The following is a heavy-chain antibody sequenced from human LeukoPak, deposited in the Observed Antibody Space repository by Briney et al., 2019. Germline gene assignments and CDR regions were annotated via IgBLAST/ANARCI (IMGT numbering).Heavy chain of an antibody. V-gene: IGHV1-8*01. D-gene: IGHD3-3*01. Sequence: ASVKVSCKASGYTFTSYDINWVRQATGQGLEWMGWMNPNSGNTGYAQKFQGRVTMTRNTSISTAYMELSSLRSEDTAVYYCARTPHLYYDSWSGYYTRGYGMDVWGQGTTVTVSS. J-gene: IGHJ6*02. CDR2: MNPNSGNT. CDR1: GYTFTSYD. CDR3: ARTPHLYYDSWSGYYTRGYGMDV.